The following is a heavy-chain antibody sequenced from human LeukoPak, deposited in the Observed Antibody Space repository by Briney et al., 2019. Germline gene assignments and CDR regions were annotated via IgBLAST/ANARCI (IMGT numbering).Heavy chain of an antibody. CDR1: GFTFSSYS. CDR2: ISSSSSYI. V-gene: IGHV3-21*01. Sequence: GGSLRLSCAASGFTFSSYSMNWVRQAPGKGLEWVSSISSSSSYIYYADSVKGRFTISRDNAKNSLYLQMNSLRAGDTAVYYCARSRSTADAFDIWGQGTMVTVSS. CDR3: ARSRSTADAFDI. J-gene: IGHJ3*02. D-gene: IGHD1-26*01.